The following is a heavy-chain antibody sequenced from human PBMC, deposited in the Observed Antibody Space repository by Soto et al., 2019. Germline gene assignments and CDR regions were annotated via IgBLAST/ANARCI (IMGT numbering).Heavy chain of an antibody. Sequence: PGGSLRLSCAASGFTFSSYAMHWVRQAPGKGLEWVAVISYDGSNKYYADSVKGRFTISRDNSKNTLYLQMNSLRAEDTAVYYCARPPGISFDDSSGYYDFQHWGQGTLVTVSS. CDR3: ARPPGISFDDSSGYYDFQH. D-gene: IGHD3-22*01. CDR1: GFTFSSYA. CDR2: ISYDGSNK. J-gene: IGHJ1*01. V-gene: IGHV3-30-3*01.